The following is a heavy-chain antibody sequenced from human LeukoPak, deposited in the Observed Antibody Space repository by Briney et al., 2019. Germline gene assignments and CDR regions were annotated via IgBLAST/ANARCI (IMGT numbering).Heavy chain of an antibody. J-gene: IGHJ4*02. CDR1: GFTFSRYG. D-gene: IGHD2/OR15-2a*01. V-gene: IGHV3-33*06. CDR2: IWYDGSIT. CDR3: AKADEMNMDY. Sequence: GGSLRLSCAASGFTFSRYGMHWVRQAPGKGLEWVAVIWYDGSITYYADSVMGRFTISNDNSRNMLYLQMNSLRAEDTAVYYCAKADEMNMDYWGQGTLVTVSS.